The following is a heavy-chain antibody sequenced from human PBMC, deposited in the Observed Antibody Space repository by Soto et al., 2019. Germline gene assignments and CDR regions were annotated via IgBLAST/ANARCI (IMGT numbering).Heavy chain of an antibody. Sequence: ASVKVSCKASGYTFTCYYMHWVRQAPGQGLEWMGWINPNSGGTNYAQKFQGWVTMTRDTSISTAYMELSRLRSDDTAVYYCARDWSGSGQQPAPGYFQHWGQGTLVTVSS. CDR2: INPNSGGT. J-gene: IGHJ1*01. D-gene: IGHD3-10*01. CDR1: GYTFTCYY. V-gene: IGHV1-2*04. CDR3: ARDWSGSGQQPAPGYFQH.